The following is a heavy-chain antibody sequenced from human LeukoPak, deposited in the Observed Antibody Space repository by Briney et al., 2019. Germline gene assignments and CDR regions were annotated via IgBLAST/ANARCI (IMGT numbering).Heavy chain of an antibody. Sequence: SGPTLMKPTQTLTLTCTFSGFSLSTSGVGVGWIRQPPGKALEWLALIYWDDDKRYSPSLKSRLTITKDTSKNHVVLTMTNMDPVDTATYYCARGTSSSWLDYWGQGNLVTVSS. V-gene: IGHV2-5*02. CDR3: ARGTSSSWLDY. CDR1: GFSLSTSGVG. J-gene: IGHJ4*02. CDR2: IYWDDDK. D-gene: IGHD6-13*01.